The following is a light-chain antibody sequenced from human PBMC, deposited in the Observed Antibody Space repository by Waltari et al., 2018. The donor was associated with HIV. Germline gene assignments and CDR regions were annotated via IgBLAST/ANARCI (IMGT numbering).Light chain of an antibody. CDR1: SSDVGSYNL. J-gene: IGLJ1*01. V-gene: IGLV2-23*02. CDR2: EIS. CDR3: CSYASSSTYV. Sequence: QSALTPPASVSGSPAPSLTLSCTGTSSDVGSYNLVSWYQQHPGNAPKLMIYEISQRPSGVSNRFSCSYAGNTASLTIAGLQAEDEADYYCCSYASSSTYVFGAGTKVTVL.